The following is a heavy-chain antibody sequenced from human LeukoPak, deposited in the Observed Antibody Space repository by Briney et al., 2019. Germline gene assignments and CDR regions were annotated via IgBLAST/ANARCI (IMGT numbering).Heavy chain of an antibody. CDR3: ASRTTGEGSSWSWSPEY. CDR1: GGTFSSYA. Sequence: SVKVSCKASGGTFSSYAISWVRQAPGQGLEWMGGIIPIFGTANYAQKFQGRVTITADESTSTAYMGLSSLRSEDTAVYYCASRTTGEGSSWSWSPEYWGQGTLVTVSS. CDR2: IIPIFGTA. V-gene: IGHV1-69*13. J-gene: IGHJ4*02. D-gene: IGHD6-13*01.